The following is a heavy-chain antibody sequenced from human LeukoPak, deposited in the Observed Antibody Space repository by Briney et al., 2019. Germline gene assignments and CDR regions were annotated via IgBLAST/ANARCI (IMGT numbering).Heavy chain of an antibody. CDR3: AKDDGVGSSNNWFDP. V-gene: IGHV3-23*01. D-gene: IGHD3-3*01. Sequence: PVGALRLSRVHSRFTLSRYGISWVRQAPRTRLEWVSVISTCGEVTYYADSVKGRLTISRDNSKNEVYMQMNSLRVEDTAVYYCAKDDGVGSSNNWFDPWGQGTLVTVSS. J-gene: IGHJ5*02. CDR2: ISTCGEVT. CDR1: RFTLSRYG.